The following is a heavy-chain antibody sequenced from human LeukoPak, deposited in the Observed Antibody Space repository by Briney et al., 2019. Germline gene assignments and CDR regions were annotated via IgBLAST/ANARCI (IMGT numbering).Heavy chain of an antibody. CDR3: ARETDSSSYPWWVMDV. J-gene: IGHJ6*02. D-gene: IGHD6-13*01. CDR2: IYYSGST. V-gene: IGHV4-59*01. Sequence: SETLSLTCTVSGGSISSYYWSWIRQPPGKGLEWIGYIYYSGSTNYNPSLKSRVTISVDTSKNQFSLKLSSVTAADTAVYYCARETDSSSYPWWVMDVWGQGTTVTVSS. CDR1: GGSISSYY.